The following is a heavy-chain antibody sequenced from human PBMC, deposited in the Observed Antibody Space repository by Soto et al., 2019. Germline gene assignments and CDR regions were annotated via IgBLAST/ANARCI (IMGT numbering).Heavy chain of an antibody. CDR3: AGAVSDFDVRRYRTSYFDQ. J-gene: IGHJ4*02. Sequence: SETLSLTCTVSGASGSTGVYYWTWIRQHPGKGLEWIGYIDNTGSAYYNPSLTGRVDISVDTSKNQFSLNLQSLTAADTAFYYCAGAVSDFDVRRYRTSYFDQWGQGILVTVSS. CDR1: GASGSTGVYY. V-gene: IGHV4-31*03. CDR2: IDNTGSA. D-gene: IGHD3-10*02.